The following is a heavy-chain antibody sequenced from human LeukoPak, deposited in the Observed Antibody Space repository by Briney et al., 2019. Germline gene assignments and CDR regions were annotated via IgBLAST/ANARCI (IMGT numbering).Heavy chain of an antibody. J-gene: IGHJ4*02. CDR1: GYDFNGYY. Sequence: GASVKVSCKASGYDFNGYYIHWMRQAPGQGFQYMGWINPHNGGATYAQKFHDRVTMTSDTSIKTVYMELSSLRSEDTAVYYCARSGSGGAVGYFDYWGQGTLVTVSS. CDR3: ARSGSGGAVGYFDY. D-gene: IGHD2-15*01. V-gene: IGHV1-2*02. CDR2: INPHNGGA.